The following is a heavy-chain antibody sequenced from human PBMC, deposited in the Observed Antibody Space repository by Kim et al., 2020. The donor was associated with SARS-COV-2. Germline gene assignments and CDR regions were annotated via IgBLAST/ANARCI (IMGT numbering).Heavy chain of an antibody. V-gene: IGHV1-3*01. J-gene: IGHJ5*02. CDR1: GYTFTGYA. CDR3: ARGNWFDP. CDR2: INAGNGNT. Sequence: ASVMVSCKASGYTFTGYALYWMRQAPGQRLEWMGWINAGNGNTKYSQKFQGRVTIARDTSASTAYMELSSLRSEDTAVYYCARGNWFDPWGQGTLVTVSS.